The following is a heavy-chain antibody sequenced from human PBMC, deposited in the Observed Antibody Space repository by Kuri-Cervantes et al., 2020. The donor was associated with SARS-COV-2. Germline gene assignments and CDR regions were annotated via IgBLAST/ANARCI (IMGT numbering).Heavy chain of an antibody. CDR1: GFTFSNYA. CDR2: ISYDGSDK. Sequence: GESLKISCAASGFTFSNYAIHWVRQAPGKGLEWVALISYDGSDKNYADSVKGRFTISRDNSKNTLYLQMNSLRAEDTAVYYCAKDRGDFWSGYVAQLRYWGQGTLVTVSS. CDR3: AKDRGDFWSGYVAQLRY. V-gene: IGHV3-30*07. J-gene: IGHJ4*02. D-gene: IGHD3-3*01.